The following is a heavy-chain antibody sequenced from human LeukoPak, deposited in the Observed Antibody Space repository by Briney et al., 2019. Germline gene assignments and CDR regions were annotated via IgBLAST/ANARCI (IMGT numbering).Heavy chain of an antibody. CDR3: ARVISPDSYFYFSYFYYMDV. CDR1: GGSFSGYY. D-gene: IGHD3-10*01. Sequence: SETLSLTCAVYGGSFSGYYWTWIRQPPGKGLEWIGYIHNSGRTNYNASLNSRVTISVDTSKNQFSLRLRSVTAADTAVYYCARVISPDSYFYFSYFYYMDVWGKGTTVTVAS. J-gene: IGHJ6*03. CDR2: IHNSGRT. V-gene: IGHV4-59*01.